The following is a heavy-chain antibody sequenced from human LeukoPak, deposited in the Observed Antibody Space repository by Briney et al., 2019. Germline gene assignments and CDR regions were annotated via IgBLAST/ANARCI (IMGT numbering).Heavy chain of an antibody. CDR2: INTNIGNP. V-gene: IGHV7-4-1*02. D-gene: IGHD3-22*01. CDR3: ARDWVSGYYGYDAFDI. CDR1: GYTFTSYA. J-gene: IGHJ3*02. Sequence: ASVKVSCKASGYTFTSYAMNWVRQAPGQGLEWMGWINTNIGNPTYAQGFTGRFVFSLDTSVSTAYLQISSLKAEDTAVYYCARDWVSGYYGYDAFDIWGQGTMVTVSS.